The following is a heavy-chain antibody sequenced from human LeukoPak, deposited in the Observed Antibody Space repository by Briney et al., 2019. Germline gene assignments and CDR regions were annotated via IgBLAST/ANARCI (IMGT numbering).Heavy chain of an antibody. D-gene: IGHD6-19*01. CDR2: IFDSGST. J-gene: IGHJ4*02. CDR1: GGSIITYY. CDR3: ARGQGSNSGWYRY. Sequence: SETLSLTCNVSGGSIITYYWSWIRQPPGKGLEWIGNIFDSGSTNYNPSLKSRVIMSVDTSKNQFSLKLSSATAADTAVYFCARGQGSNSGWYRYWGQGTLVTISS. V-gene: IGHV4-59*08.